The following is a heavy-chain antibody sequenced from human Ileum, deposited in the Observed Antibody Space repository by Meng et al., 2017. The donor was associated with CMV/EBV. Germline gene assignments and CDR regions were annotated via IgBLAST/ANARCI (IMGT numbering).Heavy chain of an antibody. V-gene: IGHV3-21*01. D-gene: IGHD5-18*01. CDR1: FTFSSYS. J-gene: IGHJ4*02. CDR2: ISSSSSYI. Sequence: FTFSSYSMHWVRQAPGKGLEWVSSISSSSSYIYYADSVKGRFTISRDNAKNSLYLQMNSLRAEDTAVYYCARAFPGQLWSPSPLDYWGQGTLVTVSS. CDR3: ARAFPGQLWSPSPLDY.